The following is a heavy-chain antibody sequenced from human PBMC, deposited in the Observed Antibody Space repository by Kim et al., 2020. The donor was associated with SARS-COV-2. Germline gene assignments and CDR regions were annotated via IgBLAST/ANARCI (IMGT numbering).Heavy chain of an antibody. D-gene: IGHD6-19*01. CDR1: GFTFSSHT. J-gene: IGHJ4*02. CDR3: ARDSGGSSGWGPVSH. V-gene: IGHV3-30*04. Sequence: GGSLRLSCAASGFTFSSHTMHWVRQAPGKGLEWVAVISHEGSNKFFVDSVKGRFTISIDNSKNTLDLQMNSLRTEDTAVYYCARDSGGSSGWGPVSHWGQGTRVTVSS. CDR2: ISHEGSNK.